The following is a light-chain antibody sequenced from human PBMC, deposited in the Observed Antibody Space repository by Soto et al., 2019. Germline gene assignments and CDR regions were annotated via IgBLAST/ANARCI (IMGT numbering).Light chain of an antibody. CDR2: EVS. J-gene: IGLJ3*02. Sequence: QSVLTQPASVSGSPGQSITISCTGTSSNVAGSNYVSWYQQHPGKAPKLMIYEVSNRPSGVSNRFSGSKSGNMASLTISGLQAEDEADYYCSSYTSSSTWVFGGGTKLTVL. CDR3: SSYTSSSTWV. CDR1: SSNVAGSNY. V-gene: IGLV2-14*01.